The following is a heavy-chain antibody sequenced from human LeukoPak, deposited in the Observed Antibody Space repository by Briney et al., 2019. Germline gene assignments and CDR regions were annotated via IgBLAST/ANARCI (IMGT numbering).Heavy chain of an antibody. V-gene: IGHV1-3*01. CDR1: GYTFTGYY. D-gene: IGHD3-22*01. CDR2: INAGNGNT. J-gene: IGHJ3*02. CDR3: ASGYYDSFDAFDI. Sequence: ASVKVSCKASGYTFTGYYMHWVRQAPGQRLEWMGWINAGNGNTKYSQKFQGRVTITRDTSASTAYMELSSLRSEDTAVYYCASGYYDSFDAFDIWGQGTMVTVSS.